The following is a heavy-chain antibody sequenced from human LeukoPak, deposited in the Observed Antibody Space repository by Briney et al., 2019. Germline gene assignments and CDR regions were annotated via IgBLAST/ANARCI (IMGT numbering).Heavy chain of an antibody. V-gene: IGHV3-74*01. Sequence: GGSLRLSCAASGFTFSSYWMHWVRQAPGKGLVWVSRIDSDGTSTSYADSVKGRFSISRDNAKSTLYLQMNSLRAEDTALHYCARAYCTSTSCTEIDYWGQGTLVTVSS. CDR1: GFTFSSYW. CDR3: ARAYCTSTSCTEIDY. J-gene: IGHJ4*02. CDR2: IDSDGTST. D-gene: IGHD2-2*01.